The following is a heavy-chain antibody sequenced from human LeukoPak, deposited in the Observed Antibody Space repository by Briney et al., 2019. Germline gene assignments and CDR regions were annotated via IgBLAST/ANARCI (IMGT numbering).Heavy chain of an antibody. D-gene: IGHD3-16*02. J-gene: IGHJ3*02. CDR3: ASVVIVGDAFDI. Sequence: ASVKVSCKASGYTFTSYYMHRVRQAPGQGLEWMGIINPSGGSTSYAQKFQGRVTMTRDTSTSTVYMELSSLRSEDTAVYYCASVVIVGDAFDIWGQGTMVTVSS. CDR1: GYTFTSYY. V-gene: IGHV1-46*01. CDR2: INPSGGST.